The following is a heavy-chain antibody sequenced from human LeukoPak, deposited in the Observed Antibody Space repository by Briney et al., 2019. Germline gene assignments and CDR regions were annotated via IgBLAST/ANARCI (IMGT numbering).Heavy chain of an antibody. CDR2: ISYDGSNK. Sequence: PGGSLRLSCAASGFTFSSYAMHWVRQAPGKGLEWVAVISYDGSNKYYADSVKGRFTISRDNSKNTLYLQMNSLRAEDTAVYYCANLGYYDSSGYYYVYDAFDIWGQGTMVTVSS. J-gene: IGHJ3*02. V-gene: IGHV3-30-3*01. CDR3: ANLGYYDSSGYYYVYDAFDI. D-gene: IGHD3-22*01. CDR1: GFTFSSYA.